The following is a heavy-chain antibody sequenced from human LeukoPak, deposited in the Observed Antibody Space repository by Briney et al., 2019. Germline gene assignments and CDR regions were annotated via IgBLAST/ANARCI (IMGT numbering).Heavy chain of an antibody. V-gene: IGHV4-61*01. Sequence: SETLSLTCTVSGGSVSSGSYYWSWIRQPPGKGLEWIGYIYYSGSTNYNPSLKSRVTISVDTSKNQFSLKLSSVTAADTAVYYCARGRGEDSGRFLDVWGQGTTVTVS. CDR1: GGSVSSGSYY. CDR2: IYYSGST. CDR3: ARGRGEDSGRFLDV. D-gene: IGHD5-12*01. J-gene: IGHJ6*02.